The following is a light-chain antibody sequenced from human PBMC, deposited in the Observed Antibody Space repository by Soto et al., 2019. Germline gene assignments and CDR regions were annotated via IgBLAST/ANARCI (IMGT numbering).Light chain of an antibody. CDR1: QSVSSN. V-gene: IGKV3-15*01. CDR3: QQYNKWPLT. CDR2: AVS. J-gene: IGKJ1*01. Sequence: EIMMTQSPGTLSASPGERATLSCRASQSVSSNLAWYQQKPGQAPRLLIYAVSTRATGIPARFSGSWSGTEFTLTISSLQSEDFVVYYCQQYNKWPLTFGQGTKVEIK.